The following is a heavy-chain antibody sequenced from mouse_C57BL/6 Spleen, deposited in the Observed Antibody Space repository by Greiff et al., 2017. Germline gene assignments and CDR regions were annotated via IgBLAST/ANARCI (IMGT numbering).Heavy chain of an antibody. Sequence: EVMLVESGGGLVQPGGSMKLSCAASGFTFSDAWMDWVRQSPEKGLEWVAEIRNKANNHATYYAESVKGRFTISRDDSKSSVYLQMNSLRAEDTGIYYCTRPRDGYFGGYFDVWGTGTTVTVSS. D-gene: IGHD2-3*01. CDR3: TRPRDGYFGGYFDV. V-gene: IGHV6-6*01. J-gene: IGHJ1*03. CDR1: GFTFSDAW. CDR2: IRNKANNHAT.